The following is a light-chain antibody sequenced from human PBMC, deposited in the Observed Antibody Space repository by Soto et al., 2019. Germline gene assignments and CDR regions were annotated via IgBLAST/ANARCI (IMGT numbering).Light chain of an antibody. CDR3: QQYNNWPPMA. CDR1: QSVSSN. V-gene: IGKV3-15*01. CDR2: GAS. J-gene: IGKJ1*01. Sequence: EIVMTQSPATLSVSPGERATLSCRASQSVSSNLAWYQQKPGQAPRLLIYGASTRATGIPARFSGSGSGTDFTLTVSSRQSEDFAVYDCQQYNNWPPMAFGQGTKVEIK.